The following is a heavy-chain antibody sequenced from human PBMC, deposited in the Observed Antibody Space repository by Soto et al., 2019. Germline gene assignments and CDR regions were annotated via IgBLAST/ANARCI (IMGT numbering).Heavy chain of an antibody. D-gene: IGHD6-13*01. CDR1: GGTFSSYT. CDR3: AREAAAGYYYYYGMDV. Sequence: QVQLVQSGAEVKKPGSSVKVSCKASGGTFSSYTISWVRQAPGQGLEWMGRIIPILGIANYAQKFQGRVTITADKSTSTAYMELSSLRSEDTAVYYCAREAAAGYYYYYGMDVWGQGTTVTGSS. J-gene: IGHJ6*02. V-gene: IGHV1-69*08. CDR2: IIPILGIA.